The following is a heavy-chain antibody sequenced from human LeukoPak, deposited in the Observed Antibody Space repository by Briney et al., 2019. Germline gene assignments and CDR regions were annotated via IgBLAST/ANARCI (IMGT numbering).Heavy chain of an antibody. CDR3: AKASIYVYYGMDV. J-gene: IGHJ6*02. Sequence: GGSLSLSCAASGFSFNNYWMSWVRQAPGKGLEWVAVISYDGSNKYYVDSVKGRFTISRDNSKNTLSLQMNSLRAEDTAVYYCAKASIYVYYGMDVWGQGTTVIVSS. CDR1: GFSFNNYW. D-gene: IGHD3-16*02. CDR2: ISYDGSNK. V-gene: IGHV3-30*18.